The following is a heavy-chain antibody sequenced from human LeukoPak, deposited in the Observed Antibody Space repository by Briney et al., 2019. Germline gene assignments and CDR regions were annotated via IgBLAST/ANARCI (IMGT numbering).Heavy chain of an antibody. CDR1: GGSFSGYY. CDR2: INHSGST. D-gene: IGHD4-17*01. J-gene: IGHJ4*02. CDR3: ARVWSTVTAPDY. V-gene: IGHV4-34*01. Sequence: PSETLSLTCAVYGGSFSGYYWSWIRQPPGKGLGWIGEINHSGSTNYNPSLKSRVTISVDTSKNQFSLKLSSVTAADTAVYYCARVWSTVTAPDYWGQGTLVTVSS.